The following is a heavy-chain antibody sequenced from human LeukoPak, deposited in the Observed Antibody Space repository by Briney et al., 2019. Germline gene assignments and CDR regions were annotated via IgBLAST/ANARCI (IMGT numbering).Heavy chain of an antibody. V-gene: IGHV1-8*01. J-gene: IGHJ6*02. CDR2: MNPNSGNT. CDR1: GYTFTDLY. CDR3: ARERSYPTDYYYYGMDV. Sequence: ASVKVSCKASGYTFTDLYIHWVRQATGQGLEWMGWMNPNSGNTGYAQKFQGRVTMTRNTSISTAYMELSSLRSEDTAVYYCARERSYPTDYYYYGMDVWGQGTTVTVSS. D-gene: IGHD3-16*02.